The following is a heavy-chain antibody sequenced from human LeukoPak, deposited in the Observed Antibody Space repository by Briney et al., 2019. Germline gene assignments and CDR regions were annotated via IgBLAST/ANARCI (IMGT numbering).Heavy chain of an antibody. D-gene: IGHD2-2*02. V-gene: IGHV3-7*01. J-gene: IGHJ4*02. CDR3: AKLDEYTNLSGDY. CDR1: GFTFSSYW. Sequence: GGSLRLSCAASGFTFSSYWMSWIRQAPGKGLEWVANIKQDGSEKYYVDSVKGRFTISRDNAKNSLYLQMNSLRAEDTAVYYCAKLDEYTNLSGDYWGQGTLVTVSS. CDR2: IKQDGSEK.